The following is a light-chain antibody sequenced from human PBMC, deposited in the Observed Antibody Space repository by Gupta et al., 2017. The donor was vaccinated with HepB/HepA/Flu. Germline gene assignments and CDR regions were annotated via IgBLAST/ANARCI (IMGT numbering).Light chain of an antibody. J-gene: IGLJ1*01. CDR3: RSYTNSSTRV. CDR2: DVT. V-gene: IGLV2-14*03. CDR1: SSDVGDHNY. Sequence: QSALTQPASVSGSPGQSITISCTGTSSDVGDHNYVSWYQQHPGKAPKLMIYDVTNRPSGVSNRFSGSKSGNTASLTISGLQAEDEADYYCRSYTNSSTRVFGGGTKITVL.